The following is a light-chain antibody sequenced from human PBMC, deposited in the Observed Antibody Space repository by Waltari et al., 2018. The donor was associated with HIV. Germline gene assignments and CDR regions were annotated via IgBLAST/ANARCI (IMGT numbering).Light chain of an antibody. CDR2: AAS. CDR3: QQSYSSPPMYT. Sequence: DFKMTQSPSSLSASIGDGVTITCRASQTTSTYLNWYQQKPGRAPKLLIYAASSLQSGVPSRFSGSGSGTDFTLTISNVQPEDFATYYCQQSYSSPPMYTFGQGTKLEIK. V-gene: IGKV1-39*01. CDR1: QTTSTY. J-gene: IGKJ2*01.